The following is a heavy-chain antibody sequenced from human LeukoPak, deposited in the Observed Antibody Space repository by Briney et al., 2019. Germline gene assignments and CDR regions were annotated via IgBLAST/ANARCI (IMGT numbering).Heavy chain of an antibody. J-gene: IGHJ4*02. CDR1: GGSFSGYY. Sequence: SETLSLTCAVCGGSFSGYYWSWIRQPPGKVLEWIGEINHSGSTNYNPSLKSRVTISVDTSKNQFSLKLSSVTAADTAVYYCARVGPLGYCSSTSCYAFDYWGQGTLVTVSS. V-gene: IGHV4-34*01. CDR2: INHSGST. D-gene: IGHD2-2*01. CDR3: ARVGPLGYCSSTSCYAFDY.